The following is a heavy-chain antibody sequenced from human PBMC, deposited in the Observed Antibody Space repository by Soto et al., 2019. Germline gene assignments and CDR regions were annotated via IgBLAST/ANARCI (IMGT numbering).Heavy chain of an antibody. CDR1: GYTFTSYD. V-gene: IGHV1-8*01. CDR3: ARGAVVWEDIVLVPAAMHSIWFDP. CDR2: MNPNSGNT. Sequence: GASVKVSCKASGYTFTSYDINWVRQATGQGLEWMGWMNPNSGNTGYAQKLQGRVTMTRNTYISTAYMELSSLRSEDTAVYYCARGAVVWEDIVLVPAAMHSIWFDPWGQGTLVTVSS. J-gene: IGHJ5*02. D-gene: IGHD2-2*01.